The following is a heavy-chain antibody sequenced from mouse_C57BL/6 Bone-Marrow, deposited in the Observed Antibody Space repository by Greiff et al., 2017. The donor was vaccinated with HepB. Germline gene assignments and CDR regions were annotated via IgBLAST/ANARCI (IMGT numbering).Heavy chain of an antibody. D-gene: IGHD1-1*01. J-gene: IGHJ2*01. CDR1: GYSITSDY. CDR2: IRYSGST. V-gene: IGHV3-8*01. CDR3: ARWSIYYYGSSYFDY. Sequence: EVKLMESGPGLAKPSQTLSLTCSVTGYSITSDYWNWIRKFPGNKLEYMGYIRYSGSTYYNPSLKSRISITRDTSKNQYYLQLNSVTTEDTATYYCARWSIYYYGSSYFDYWGQGTTLTVSS.